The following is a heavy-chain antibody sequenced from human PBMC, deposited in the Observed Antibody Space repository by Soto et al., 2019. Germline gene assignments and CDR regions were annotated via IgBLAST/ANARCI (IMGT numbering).Heavy chain of an antibody. D-gene: IGHD3-3*01. CDR2: INAGNGNT. CDR3: ARGNRNRLRFLEWFQLDV. J-gene: IGHJ6*04. CDR1: GYTFTSYA. V-gene: IGHV1-3*01. Sequence: ASVKVSCKASGYTFTSYAMHWVRQAPGQRLEWMGWINAGNGNTKYSQKFQGRVTITRDTSASTAYMELSSLRSEDTAVYYCARGNRNRLRFLEWFQLDVWGKGTTVTVSS.